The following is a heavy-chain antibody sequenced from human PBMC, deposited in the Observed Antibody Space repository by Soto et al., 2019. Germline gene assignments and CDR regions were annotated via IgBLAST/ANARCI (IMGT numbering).Heavy chain of an antibody. CDR2: ISGSGGST. D-gene: IGHD6-19*01. CDR3: AKIVQRGWSPYYFDY. J-gene: IGHJ4*02. V-gene: IGHV3-23*01. CDR1: GFTFSSYA. Sequence: GSLRLSCAASGFTFSSYAMSWVRQAPGKGLEWVSAISGSGGSTYYADSVKGRFTISRDNSKNTLYLQMNSLRAEDTAVYYCAKIVQRGWSPYYFDYWGQGTLVTVSS.